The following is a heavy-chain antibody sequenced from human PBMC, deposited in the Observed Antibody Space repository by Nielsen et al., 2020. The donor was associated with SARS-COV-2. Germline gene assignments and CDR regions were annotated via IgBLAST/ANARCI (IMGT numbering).Heavy chain of an antibody. J-gene: IGHJ5*02. Sequence: ASVKVSCKASGYTFTSYDINWVRQATGQGLEWMVWMNPNSGNTGYAQKFQGRVTMTRNTSISTAYMELSSLRSEDTAVYYCARDSSNYYDSSLGWFDPWGQGTLVTVSS. V-gene: IGHV1-8*01. CDR2: MNPNSGNT. CDR1: GYTFTSYD. CDR3: ARDSSNYYDSSLGWFDP. D-gene: IGHD3-22*01.